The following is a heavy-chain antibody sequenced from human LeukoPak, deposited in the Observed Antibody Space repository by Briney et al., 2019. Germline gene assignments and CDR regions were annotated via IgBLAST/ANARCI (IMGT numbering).Heavy chain of an antibody. V-gene: IGHV1-2*02. J-gene: IGHJ6*02. CDR1: GYTFTDYY. D-gene: IGHD6-13*01. Sequence: ASVKVSCKASGYTFTDYYMHWVRQAPGQGLEWMGWINPNSGGTNYAQKFQGRVTMTGDTSISTAYMELSRLRSDDTAVYYCARDGIAAAGTLYYYHYYGMDAWGQGTTVTVSS. CDR3: ARDGIAAAGTLYYYHYYGMDA. CDR2: INPNSGGT.